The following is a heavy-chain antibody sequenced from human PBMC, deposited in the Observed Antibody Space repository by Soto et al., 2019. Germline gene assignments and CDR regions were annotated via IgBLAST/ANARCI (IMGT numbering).Heavy chain of an antibody. Sequence: QVQLVQSGAEVKEPGASVKVSCTASGYTFINYYIHWVRQAPGQGLEWMALINPSGDPIRYAQRFQCRVTVTRDTSTSTVYMEVNSLTSEDTAIYYCARAIRGTTSPGCEIWGQGTMVTVSA. J-gene: IGHJ3*02. CDR2: INPSGDPI. V-gene: IGHV1-46*01. CDR3: ARAIRGTTSPGCEI. CDR1: GYTFINYY. D-gene: IGHD3-10*01.